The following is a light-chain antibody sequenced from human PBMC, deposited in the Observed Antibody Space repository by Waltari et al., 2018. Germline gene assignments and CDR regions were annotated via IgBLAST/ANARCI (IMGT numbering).Light chain of an antibody. CDR1: QDITNH. CDR2: AAS. Sequence: DIQMTQPPSSVSASVGDRVTITCRASQDITNHLAWFQQKPGNAPKSLIYAASSLQSGVPSKFSGGGSASDFTLTISSLQPEDFGAYYCQQYHSYPPTFGQGTKVEIK. V-gene: IGKV1-16*02. J-gene: IGKJ1*01. CDR3: QQYHSYPPT.